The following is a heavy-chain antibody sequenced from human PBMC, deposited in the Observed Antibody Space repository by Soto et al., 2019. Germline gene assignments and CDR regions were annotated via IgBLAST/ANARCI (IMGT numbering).Heavy chain of an antibody. D-gene: IGHD5-12*01. J-gene: IGHJ6*04. Sequence: GVSLRLCCSASGFTFSSYAMHCVRQAPGKGLEYVSAISSNGGSTYYADSVKGRFTISRDNSKNTLYLQMSSLRAEDTAVYYCVKVQSERRTYYYCSVLAFWGNGSTVTVTP. CDR1: GFTFSSYA. CDR2: ISSNGGST. V-gene: IGHV3-64D*06. CDR3: VKVQSERRTYYYCSVLAF.